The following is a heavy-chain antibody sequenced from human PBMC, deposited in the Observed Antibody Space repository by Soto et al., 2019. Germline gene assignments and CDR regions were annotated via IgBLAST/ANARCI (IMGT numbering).Heavy chain of an antibody. D-gene: IGHD6-6*01. Sequence: GDSVKVSCNASGYTFTCYGISWVRHAPGQGLEWMGWISAYNGNTNYAQKLQGRFNMTTDTSTSTAYMELRSLRSDETAVYYCARVARREYSSSYGPWGQGTLVSVTS. J-gene: IGHJ5*02. V-gene: IGHV1-18*01. CDR1: GYTFTCYG. CDR2: ISAYNGNT. CDR3: ARVARREYSSSYGP.